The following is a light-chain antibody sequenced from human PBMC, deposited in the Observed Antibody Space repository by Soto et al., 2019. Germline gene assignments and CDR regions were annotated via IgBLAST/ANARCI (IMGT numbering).Light chain of an antibody. CDR3: QQYINWPRT. J-gene: IGKJ1*01. CDR1: QSVNTN. CDR2: GAS. Sequence: EIMMTQSPATLSVSPGERATLSCRASQSVNTNLAWYQQRPGQAPRLLIYGASTRATGIPARFTGSGSGTEFTLTMSSLQSEDFAIYFCQQYINWPRTFGQGTKVEIK. V-gene: IGKV3-15*01.